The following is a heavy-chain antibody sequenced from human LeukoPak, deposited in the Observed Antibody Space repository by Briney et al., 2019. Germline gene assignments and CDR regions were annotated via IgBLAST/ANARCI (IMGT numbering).Heavy chain of an antibody. Sequence: GGSLRLSCAASGFTFNRNAISWVRQAPGKGLEWVSTIGGSGDKTFYADSVKGRFTISRDTSKNTLYLQMNSLTAEDAAVYYCAKCSSGSYYSSGDYWGQGTLVTVSS. J-gene: IGHJ4*02. CDR2: IGGSGDKT. CDR3: AKCSSGSYYSSGDY. D-gene: IGHD2-15*01. V-gene: IGHV3-23*01. CDR1: GFTFNRNA.